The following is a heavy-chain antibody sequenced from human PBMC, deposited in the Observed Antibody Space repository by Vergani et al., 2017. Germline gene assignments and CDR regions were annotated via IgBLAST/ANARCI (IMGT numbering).Heavy chain of an antibody. CDR2: IIPILGIA. CDR1: GGTFSSYT. D-gene: IGHD6-13*01. V-gene: IGHV1-69*02. Sequence: QVQLVQSGAEVKKPGSSVKVSCKASGGTFSSYTISWVRQAPGQGLEWMGRIIPILGIANYAQKFQGRVTMTTDTSTSTAYMELRSLRSDDTAVYYCARRIAAAGTLWFDPWGQGTLVTVSS. J-gene: IGHJ5*02. CDR3: ARRIAAAGTLWFDP.